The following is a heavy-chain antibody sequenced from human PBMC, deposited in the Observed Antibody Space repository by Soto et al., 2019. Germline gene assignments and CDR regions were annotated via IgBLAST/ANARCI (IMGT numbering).Heavy chain of an antibody. Sequence: QVQLVQSGPEVKKPGASVKVSCEASGYTFTTSGISWVRQAPGQRLECMGWISTYNGDTNSAQKFQGRVTMTADTSTGTVYMELMSLKSDDTAVYYCARQGSWPYYYYGLDVWGQGTTVTVSS. J-gene: IGHJ6*02. V-gene: IGHV1-18*01. CDR2: ISTYNGDT. CDR3: ARQGSWPYYYYGLDV. CDR1: GYTFTTSG. D-gene: IGHD1-26*01.